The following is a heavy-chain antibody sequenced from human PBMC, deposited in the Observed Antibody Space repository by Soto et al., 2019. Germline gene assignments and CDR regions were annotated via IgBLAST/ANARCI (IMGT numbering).Heavy chain of an antibody. CDR3: AREGDTVTSNRNWFDP. CDR2: INHSGST. CDR1: GGSFSGYY. Sequence: PSETLYLTCAVYGGSFSGYYWSWIRQPPGKGLEWIGEINHSGSTNYNPSLKSRVTISVDTSKNQFSLKLSSVTAADTAVYYCAREGDTVTSNRNWFDPWGQGTLVTVSS. D-gene: IGHD4-17*01. J-gene: IGHJ5*02. V-gene: IGHV4-34*01.